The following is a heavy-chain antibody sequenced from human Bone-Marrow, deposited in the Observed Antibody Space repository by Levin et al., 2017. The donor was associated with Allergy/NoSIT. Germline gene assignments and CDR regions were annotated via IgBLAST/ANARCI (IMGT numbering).Heavy chain of an antibody. J-gene: IGHJ4*02. CDR3: ANLPGYSSSWYEGRYEGINN. D-gene: IGHD6-13*01. CDR2: INGGGGNT. V-gene: IGHV3-23*01. Sequence: ETLSLTCAASGFTFSSYAMNWVRQAPGKGLEWVSAINGGGGNTYYADSVQGRFTISRDNSKNTLYLQMNSLRAEDTAVYYCANLPGYSSSWYEGRYEGINNWGQGTLVTVSS. CDR1: GFTFSSYA.